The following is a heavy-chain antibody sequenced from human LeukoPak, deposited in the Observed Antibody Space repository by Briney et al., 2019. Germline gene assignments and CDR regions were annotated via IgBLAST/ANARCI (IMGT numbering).Heavy chain of an antibody. Sequence: GGSLRLSCAASGFTFSSYEMNWVRQAPGKGLEWVSSISSSSNYIYYADSVKGRFTISRDNARNSLYLQMNSLRAEDTAVYYCARDMTTATTCYLQHWGQGTLVTVSS. CDR2: ISSSSNYI. CDR1: GFTFSSYE. J-gene: IGHJ1*01. D-gene: IGHD4-17*01. CDR3: ARDMTTATTCYLQH. V-gene: IGHV3-21*01.